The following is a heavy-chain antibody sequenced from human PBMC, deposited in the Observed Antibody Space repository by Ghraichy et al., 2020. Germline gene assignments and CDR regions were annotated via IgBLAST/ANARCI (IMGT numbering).Heavy chain of an antibody. J-gene: IGHJ4*02. D-gene: IGHD6-19*01. CDR3: ARGVSSGWYLA. CDR1: GGSISSDY. CDR2: IFYSGST. V-gene: IGHV4-59*01. Sequence: SETLSLTCTVSGGSISSDYWSWIRQPPGKGLEWIGYIFYSGSTNYNPSLKSRVTISVDTSKNQFSLKLTSVTAADTAVYYCARGVSSGWYLAWGQGTLVTVSS.